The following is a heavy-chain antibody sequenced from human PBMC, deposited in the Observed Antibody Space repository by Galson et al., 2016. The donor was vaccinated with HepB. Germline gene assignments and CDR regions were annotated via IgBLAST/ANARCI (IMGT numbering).Heavy chain of an antibody. CDR1: GFTFRTYW. CDR2: ISSSGGTT. CDR3: ARDPYVIAAHDAFDL. J-gene: IGHJ3*01. Sequence: SLRLSCAASGFTFRTYWMHWVRQAPGKGLMWVSLISSSGGTTTYADSVKGRFTISRDNAKNTLYLQINSLRAEDTAVYYCARDPYVIAAHDAFDLWGQGKMVTVSS. V-gene: IGHV3-74*01. D-gene: IGHD6-6*01.